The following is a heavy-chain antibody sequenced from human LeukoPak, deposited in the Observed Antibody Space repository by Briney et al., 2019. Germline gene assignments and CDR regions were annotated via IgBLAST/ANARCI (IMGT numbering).Heavy chain of an antibody. CDR1: GFTFNNAW. CDR2: IKSKNVGGTT. CDR3: TSHAAFDP. V-gene: IGHV3-15*01. Sequence: PGGSLRLSCAASGFTFNNAWMNWVRQAPGKGLEWVGRIKSKNVGGTTDCAAPVKGRFTISRDDPKNTVYLQMNSLKIEDTAVYYCTSHAAFDPWGQGTLVTVSS. J-gene: IGHJ5*02.